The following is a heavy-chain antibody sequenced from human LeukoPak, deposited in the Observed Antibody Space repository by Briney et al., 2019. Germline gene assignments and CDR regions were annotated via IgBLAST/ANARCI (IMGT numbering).Heavy chain of an antibody. CDR2: INHSGST. Sequence: PGGSLRLSCAASGFTFSSYAMSWVRQPPGKGLEWIGEINHSGSTNYNPSLKSRVTISVDTSKNQFSLKLSSVTAADTAVYYCARLRGVVPAAMKADYWGQGTLVTVSS. D-gene: IGHD2-2*01. J-gene: IGHJ4*02. CDR3: ARLRGVVPAAMKADY. V-gene: IGHV4-34*01. CDR1: GFTFSSYA.